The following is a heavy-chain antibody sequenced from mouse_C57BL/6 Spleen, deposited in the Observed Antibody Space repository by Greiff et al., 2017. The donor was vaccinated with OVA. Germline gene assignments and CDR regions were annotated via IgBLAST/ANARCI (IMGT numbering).Heavy chain of an antibody. CDR1: GFTFSDYG. D-gene: IGHD2-4*01. CDR2: ISSGSSTI. J-gene: IGHJ3*01. Sequence: EVQGVESGGGLVKPGGSLKLSCAASGFTFSDYGMHWVRQAPEKGLEWVAYISSGSSTIYYADTVKGRFTISRDNAKNTLFLQMTSLRSEDTAMYYCARNYYDYDVPFAYWGQGTLVTVSA. V-gene: IGHV5-17*01. CDR3: ARNYYDYDVPFAY.